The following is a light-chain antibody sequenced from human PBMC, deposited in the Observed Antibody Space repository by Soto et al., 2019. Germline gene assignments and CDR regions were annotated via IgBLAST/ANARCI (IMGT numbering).Light chain of an antibody. Sequence: QSALTQPASVSGSPGQSITISCTGTSSDVAGYNYVSWYQQHPGKAPKLMIYDVSNRPSEVSNRFSGSKSGNTASLTISGLQAEDEADYYCSSYTSSGTLEVFGTGTKVTVL. J-gene: IGLJ1*01. CDR3: SSYTSSGTLEV. V-gene: IGLV2-14*01. CDR1: SSDVAGYNY. CDR2: DVS.